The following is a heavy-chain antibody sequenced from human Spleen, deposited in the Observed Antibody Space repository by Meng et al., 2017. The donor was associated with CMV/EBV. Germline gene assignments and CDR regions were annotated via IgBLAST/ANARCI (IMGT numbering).Heavy chain of an antibody. Sequence: GESLKISCAASGFTFSSYSMNWVRQAPGKGLEWVSLISDSGDSPYYADSVKGRFIISRDNSKNMVYLQMKSLRADDTAIYYCAKTLNGYGGEGSWGQGTLVTVSS. V-gene: IGHV3-23*01. J-gene: IGHJ5*02. CDR1: GFTFSSYS. CDR3: AKTLNGYGGEGS. D-gene: IGHD5-18*01. CDR2: ISDSGDSP.